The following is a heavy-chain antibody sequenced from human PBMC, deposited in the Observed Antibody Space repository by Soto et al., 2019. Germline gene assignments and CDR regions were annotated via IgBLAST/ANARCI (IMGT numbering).Heavy chain of an antibody. J-gene: IGHJ4*02. V-gene: IGHV4-39*01. CDR2: IYSSGST. Sequence: ETLSLTCIVSGGSVNSVNYHWGWIRQPPGKGLEWIGSIYSSGSTYYNPSLNSRVTISVDTSKNQFFLKVTSVTAADAAVYSCAGSTITTNPYFAYWGRGTLVTVSS. D-gene: IGHD4-4*01. CDR3: AGSTITTNPYFAY. CDR1: GGSVNSVNYH.